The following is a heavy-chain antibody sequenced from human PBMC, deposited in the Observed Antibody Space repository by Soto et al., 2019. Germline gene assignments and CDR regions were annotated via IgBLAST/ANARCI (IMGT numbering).Heavy chain of an antibody. CDR3: ASRLTTKGYAFDI. V-gene: IGHV4-39*01. Sequence: QLQLQESGPGLVKPSETLSFTCTVSGGSISSSSYYWAWIRQPPGKGLEWIGNIYFSGSTYYNPSLKSRVTISVDTSKNQFSLKLSSVTAADAAVYYCASRLTTKGYAFDIWGQGTMVTVSS. J-gene: IGHJ3*02. D-gene: IGHD1-1*01. CDR2: IYFSGST. CDR1: GGSISSSSYY.